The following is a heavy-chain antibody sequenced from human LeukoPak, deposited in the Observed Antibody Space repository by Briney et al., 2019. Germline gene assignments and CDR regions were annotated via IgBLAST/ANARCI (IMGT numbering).Heavy chain of an antibody. D-gene: IGHD3-22*01. J-gene: IGHJ4*02. CDR3: ARSPYYGSTRLNFDY. CDR1: GGSISSGGYY. CDR2: IYYSGST. V-gene: IGHV4-31*03. Sequence: SETLSLTCTVSGGSISSGGYYWSWIRQHPGKGLEWIGYIYYSGSTYYNPSLKSRVTISVDTSKNQFSLKLSSVTAADTAVYYCARSPYYGSTRLNFDYWGQGTLVTVSS.